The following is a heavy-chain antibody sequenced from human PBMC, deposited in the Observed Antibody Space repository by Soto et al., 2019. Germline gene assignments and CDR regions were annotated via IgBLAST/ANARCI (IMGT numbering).Heavy chain of an antibody. CDR2: VSAGGDMT. Sequence: DVQLLESGGHLVQPGGSLRLSCAASGFTFSSYAMSWVRQAPGKGLEWVSSVSAGGDMTYYSDSVKGRVTISRDNSNNALFLQMNSRRIADTALYYCARGDRGGSGSPASYYYSGLDVWGQGTTVTVS. J-gene: IGHJ6*02. CDR1: GFTFSSYA. V-gene: IGHV3-23*01. D-gene: IGHD3-10*01. CDR3: ARGDRGGSGSPASYYYSGLDV.